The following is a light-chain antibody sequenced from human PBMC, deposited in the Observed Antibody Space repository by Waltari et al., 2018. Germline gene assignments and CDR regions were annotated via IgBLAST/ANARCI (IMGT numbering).Light chain of an antibody. CDR2: WAS. V-gene: IGKV4-1*01. CDR3: QQYYTPPFT. J-gene: IGKJ3*01. Sequence: DIVMTQSPDSLAVSLGERATLNCKSSQSVLYASVNKNHLAWYQQKPGQPPKLLIFWASTRESGVPDRFSGSGSGADFTLTISSLQAEDVAAYYCQQYYTPPFTFGPGTKVEIK. CDR1: QSVLYASVNKNH.